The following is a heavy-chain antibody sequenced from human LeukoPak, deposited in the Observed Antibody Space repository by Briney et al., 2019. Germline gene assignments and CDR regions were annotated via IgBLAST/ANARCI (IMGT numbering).Heavy chain of an antibody. Sequence: GGSLRLSCAASGFTFSSYAMHRVRQAPGKGLEWVAVISYDGSNKYYADSVKGRFTISRDNSKNTLYLQMNSLRAEDTAVYYCARDRGPLDYWGQGTLVTVSS. CDR2: ISYDGSNK. V-gene: IGHV3-30*04. CDR1: GFTFSSYA. J-gene: IGHJ4*02. CDR3: ARDRGPLDY. D-gene: IGHD3-10*01.